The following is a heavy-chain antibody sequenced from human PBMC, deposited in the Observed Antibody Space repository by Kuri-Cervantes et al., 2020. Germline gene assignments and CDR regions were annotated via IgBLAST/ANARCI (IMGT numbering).Heavy chain of an antibody. CDR1: GGSISSSSYY. Sequence: ESLKISCTVSGGSISSSSYYWGWIRQPPGKGLEWIGSIYYSGSTYYNPSLKSRVTISVDTSKNQFSLKLSSVTAADTAVYYCALEGGGTNSFDYWGQGTLVTVSS. CDR2: IYYSGST. J-gene: IGHJ4*02. D-gene: IGHD2-8*01. V-gene: IGHV4-39*01. CDR3: ALEGGGTNSFDY.